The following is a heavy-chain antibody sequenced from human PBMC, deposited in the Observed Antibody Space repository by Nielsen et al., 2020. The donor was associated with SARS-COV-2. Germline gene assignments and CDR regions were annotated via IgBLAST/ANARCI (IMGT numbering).Heavy chain of an antibody. J-gene: IGHJ6*02. D-gene: IGHD7-27*01. V-gene: IGHV4-34*01. CDR2: IEHNGIT. CDR3: ARGRWGPSRLLKYYFYAMDV. Sequence: SETLSLTCAVYGGSFSGHYWGWIRQAPGKGLEWIGQIEHNGITKYGPSLKSRVTISVDTSKNQFSLKVSSATAADTAVYYCARGRWGPSRLLKYYFYAMDVWGEGTTVTVSS. CDR1: GGSFSGHY.